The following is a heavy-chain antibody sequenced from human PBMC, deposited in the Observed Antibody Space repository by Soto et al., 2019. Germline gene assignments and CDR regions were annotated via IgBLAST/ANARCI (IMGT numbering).Heavy chain of an antibody. CDR3: ATMAGTYPY. D-gene: IGHD1-26*01. V-gene: IGHV3-74*01. J-gene: IGHJ4*02. CDR1: GFAFSSFS. Sequence: GGSLRLSCAVSGFAFSSFSMHWVRQAPGKGLVWVSRIDPDGSDTTYADSVKGRFTISRDNAKNIVYLQMSSLRAEDTALYYCATMAGTYPYWGQGTLVTVSS. CDR2: IDPDGSDT.